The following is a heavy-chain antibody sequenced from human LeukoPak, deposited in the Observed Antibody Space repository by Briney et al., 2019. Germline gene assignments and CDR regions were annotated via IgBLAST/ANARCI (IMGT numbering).Heavy chain of an antibody. J-gene: IGHJ4*02. D-gene: IGHD2-2*02. Sequence: SETLSLTCTVSGGSISSYYWSWIRQPPGKGLEWIGYIYYIGSTNYNPSLKSRVTISVDTSKNQFSLKLSSVTAADTAVYYCARGGGYCSSTSCYTDFDYWGQGTLVTVSS. CDR3: ARGGGYCSSTSCYTDFDY. CDR2: IYYIGST. CDR1: GGSISSYY. V-gene: IGHV4-59*01.